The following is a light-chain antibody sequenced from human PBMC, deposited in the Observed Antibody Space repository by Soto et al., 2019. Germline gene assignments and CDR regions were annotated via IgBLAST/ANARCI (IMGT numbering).Light chain of an antibody. CDR2: GAS. Sequence: MGLTQSPATLSVTPGERATLSCRASQSVSSNLAWHQQRPGQAPRLLIYGASTRATGVPARFSGGGSGTEFTLTITSLQSEDFAVYWCQQYNNWPLTFGAGTRLEIK. J-gene: IGKJ5*01. V-gene: IGKV3D-15*01. CDR1: QSVSSN. CDR3: QQYNNWPLT.